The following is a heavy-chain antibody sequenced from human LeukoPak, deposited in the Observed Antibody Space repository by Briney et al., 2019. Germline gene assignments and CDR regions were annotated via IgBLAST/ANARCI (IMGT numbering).Heavy chain of an antibody. Sequence: PETLSLTCAVYGGSFSGYCWSWIRQPPGKGLEWIGEINHSGSTNYNPSLKSRVTISVDTSKNQFSLKLSSVTAADTAVYYCARGDKDVVVVAATLDYWGQGTLVTVSS. D-gene: IGHD2-15*01. V-gene: IGHV4-34*01. CDR2: INHSGST. J-gene: IGHJ4*02. CDR1: GGSFSGYC. CDR3: ARGDKDVVVVAATLDY.